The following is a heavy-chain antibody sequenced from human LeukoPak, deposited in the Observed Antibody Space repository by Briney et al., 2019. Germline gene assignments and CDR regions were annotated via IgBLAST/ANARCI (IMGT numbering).Heavy chain of an antibody. CDR1: GFTFSSYS. D-gene: IGHD3-10*01. J-gene: IGHJ4*02. Sequence: GGSLRLSCAASGFTFSSYSMNWVRQAPGKGLEWVAVISYDGSNKYYADSVKGRFTISRDNSKNTLYLQMNSLRAEDTAVYYCAKDLWFGEVGWGQGTLVTVSS. CDR3: AKDLWFGEVG. CDR2: ISYDGSNK. V-gene: IGHV3-30*18.